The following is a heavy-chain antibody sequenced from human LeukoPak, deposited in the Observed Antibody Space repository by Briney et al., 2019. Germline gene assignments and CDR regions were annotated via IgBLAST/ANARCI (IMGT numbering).Heavy chain of an antibody. CDR2: IYSGGST. J-gene: IGHJ5*02. Sequence: GGSLRLSCAASGFTVSSNYMSWVRQAPGKGLEWVSVIYSGGSTHYADSVKGRFTISRDNSKNTLYLQMNSLRAEDTAVYYCAKSGSRSSSWSKYVRPWGQGTLVTVSS. D-gene: IGHD6-13*01. CDR1: GFTVSSNY. CDR3: AKSGSRSSSWSKYVRP. V-gene: IGHV3-53*01.